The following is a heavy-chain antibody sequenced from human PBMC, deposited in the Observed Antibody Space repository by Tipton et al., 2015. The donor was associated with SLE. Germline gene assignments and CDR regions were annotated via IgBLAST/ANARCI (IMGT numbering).Heavy chain of an antibody. CDR1: GGSISSGGYY. CDR2: IFYGGST. V-gene: IGHV4-31*03. D-gene: IGHD6-19*01. J-gene: IGHJ6*03. Sequence: LRLSCTVSGGSISSGGYYWSWIRQHPGKGLEWIGYIFYGGSTYYNPSLKSRVSISVDTSKNQFSLKLSSVTAADTAVYYCARDNRQWLVQTKVSYYYYYMDVWGKGTTVTVSS. CDR3: ARDNRQWLVQTKVSYYYYYMDV.